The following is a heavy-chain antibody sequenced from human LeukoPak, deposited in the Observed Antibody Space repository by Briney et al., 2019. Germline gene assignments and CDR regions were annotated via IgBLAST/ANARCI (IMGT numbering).Heavy chain of an antibody. D-gene: IGHD3-22*01. V-gene: IGHV3-23*01. CDR3: AKGASSGSRNDY. J-gene: IGHJ4*02. Sequence: GGSLRLSCAASGFTFSSSGMSWVRQAPGKGLEWVSAVDNSGGNTYYAVSVKGRFTISRDNSENTLFLQMHSLRAEDTAIYYCAKGASSGSRNDYWGQGTLVTVSS. CDR1: GFTFSSSG. CDR2: VDNSGGNT.